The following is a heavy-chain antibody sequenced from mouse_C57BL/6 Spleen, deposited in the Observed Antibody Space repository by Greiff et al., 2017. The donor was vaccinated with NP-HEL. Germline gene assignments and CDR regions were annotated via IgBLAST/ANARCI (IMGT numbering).Heavy chain of an antibody. J-gene: IGHJ2*01. D-gene: IGHD1-1*01. CDR1: GYTFTSYG. V-gene: IGHV1-81*01. CDR2: IYPRSGNT. CDR3: ARDYYGRAFPYYFDY. Sequence: QVQLQQSGAELARPGASVKLSCKASGYTFTSYGISWVKQRTGQGLEWIGEIYPRSGNTYYNEKFKGKATLTADKSSSTAYMELRSLTSEDSAVYFCARDYYGRAFPYYFDYWGQGTTLTVSS.